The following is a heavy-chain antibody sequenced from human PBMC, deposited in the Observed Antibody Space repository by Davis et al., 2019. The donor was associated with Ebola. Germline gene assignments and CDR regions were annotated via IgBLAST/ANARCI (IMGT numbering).Heavy chain of an antibody. CDR3: ARGVGATKAFDI. J-gene: IGHJ3*02. V-gene: IGHV3-53*04. Sequence: GESLKISCAASGFTVSSNYMSWVRQAPGKGLEWVSVIYSGGSTYYADSVKGRFTISRHNSKNTLYLQMNSLRAEDTAVYYCARGVGATKAFDIWGQGTMVTVSS. D-gene: IGHD1-26*01. CDR1: GFTVSSNY. CDR2: IYSGGST.